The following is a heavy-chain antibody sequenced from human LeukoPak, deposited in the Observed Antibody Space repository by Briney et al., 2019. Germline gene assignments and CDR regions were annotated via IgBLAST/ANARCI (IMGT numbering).Heavy chain of an antibody. D-gene: IGHD2-2*01. CDR2: IYYSGST. J-gene: IGHJ5*02. CDR3: ARGKDIVVVGWFDP. Sequence: SETLSLTCTVSGGSISSHYWSWIRQPPGKGLEWIGYIYYSGSTNYNPSLKSRVTISVDTSKNQFSPKLSSVTAADTAVYYCARGKDIVVVGWFDPWGQGTLVTVSS. V-gene: IGHV4-59*11. CDR1: GGSISSHY.